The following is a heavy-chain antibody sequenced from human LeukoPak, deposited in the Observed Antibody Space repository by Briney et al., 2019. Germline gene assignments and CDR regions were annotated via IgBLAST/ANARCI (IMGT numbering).Heavy chain of an antibody. CDR2: ISSSSSSYI. CDR3: ARSFRYCSGGSCYSNRWYFDL. CDR1: GFTFSSYS. J-gene: IGHJ2*01. D-gene: IGHD2-15*01. V-gene: IGHV3-21*01. Sequence: GGSLRLSCAASGFTFSSYSMNWVRQAPGKGLEWVSSISSSSSSYIYYADSVKGRFTISRDNAKNSLYLQMNSLRAEDTAVYYCARSFRYCSGGSCYSNRWYFDLWGRGTLVTVSS.